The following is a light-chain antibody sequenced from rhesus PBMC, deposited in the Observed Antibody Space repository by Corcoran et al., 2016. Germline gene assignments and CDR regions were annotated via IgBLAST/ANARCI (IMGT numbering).Light chain of an antibody. CDR1: QSLLDREDGNTY. J-gene: IGKJ3*01. V-gene: IGKV2-104*02. CDR2: EVS. Sequence: DIVMTQTPLSLPVTPGEPASISCRSSQSLLDREDGNTYLDWYLQKPGQSPQLLIYEVSHRASGVPDRFSGRGSDTDFTLKISRVEAEEVGVYYCIQALEFPFTFGPGTKLDIK. CDR3: IQALEFPFT.